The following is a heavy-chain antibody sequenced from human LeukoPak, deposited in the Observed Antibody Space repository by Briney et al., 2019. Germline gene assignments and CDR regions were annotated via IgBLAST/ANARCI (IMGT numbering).Heavy chain of an antibody. V-gene: IGHV4-59*08. CDR3: ASVDDSSGYYFGY. J-gene: IGHJ4*02. Sequence: SETLSLTCTVSGGSISSYYWSWIRQPPGKGLEWIGYIYYSGSTNYNPSLKSRVTISVDTSKNQFSLKLSSVTAADRAVYYCASVDDSSGYYFGYWGQGTLVTVSS. CDR1: GGSISSYY. CDR2: IYYSGST. D-gene: IGHD3-22*01.